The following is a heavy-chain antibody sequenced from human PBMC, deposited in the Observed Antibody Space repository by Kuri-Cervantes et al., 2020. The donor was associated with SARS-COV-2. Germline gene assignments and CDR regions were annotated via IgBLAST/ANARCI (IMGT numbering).Heavy chain of an antibody. CDR2: MSGSGAST. CDR1: GFSFSTNV. J-gene: IGHJ4*02. CDR3: AKTSGYNYYFAY. D-gene: IGHD5-24*01. Sequence: ESLKISCAASGFSFSTNVMAWVRQAPGKGLEWVSTMSGSGASTHYADSAKGRFTISRDNSKNMLYLQMYSLRAEDTAVYYCAKTSGYNYYFAYWGQGSLVTVSS. V-gene: IGHV3-23*01.